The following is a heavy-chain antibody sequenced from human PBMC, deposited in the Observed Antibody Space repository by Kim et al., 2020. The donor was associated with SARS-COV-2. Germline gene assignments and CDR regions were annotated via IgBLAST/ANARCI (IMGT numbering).Heavy chain of an antibody. CDR2: INHNGST. D-gene: IGHD1-26*01. J-gene: IGHJ4*02. CDR1: GGSFSGYY. V-gene: IGHV4-34*01. CDR3: ARRRKGIVGATSLDY. Sequence: SETLSLTCAVYGGSFSGYYWRWIRQPPGKGLEWIGEINHNGSTNYNPSLKSRLTISVDTSKNQFSLKLSSVTAADTAVYYCARRRKGIVGATSLDYWGQGTLVTVSS.